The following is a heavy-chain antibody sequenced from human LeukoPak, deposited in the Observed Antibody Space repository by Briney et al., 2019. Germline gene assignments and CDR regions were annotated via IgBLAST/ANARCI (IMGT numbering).Heavy chain of an antibody. CDR2: ISGSGGST. D-gene: IGHD5-12*01. CDR1: GFTFSSYA. CDR3: AKAPDLVATISDY. Sequence: GGSLRHSCAASGFTFSSYAVSWVRQAPGKGLEWVSGISGSGGSTYYADSVKGRFTISRDNAKNTLYLQMNSLRAEDTAVYYCAKAPDLVATISDYWGQGTLVTVSS. V-gene: IGHV3-23*01. J-gene: IGHJ4*02.